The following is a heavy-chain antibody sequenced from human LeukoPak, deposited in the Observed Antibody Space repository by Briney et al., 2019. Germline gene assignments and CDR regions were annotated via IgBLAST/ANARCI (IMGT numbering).Heavy chain of an antibody. CDR2: IYSGGST. CDR1: GFTVSSNY. V-gene: IGHV3-53*04. D-gene: IGHD6-13*01. J-gene: IGHJ6*02. CDR3: ARDRRIAAAGTELYGMDV. Sequence: GGSLRLSCAASGFTVSSNYMRWVRQAPGKGLEWVSVIYSGGSTYYADSVKGRFTISRHNSKNTLYLQMNSLRAEDTAVYYCARDRRIAAAGTELYGMDVWGQGTTVTVSS.